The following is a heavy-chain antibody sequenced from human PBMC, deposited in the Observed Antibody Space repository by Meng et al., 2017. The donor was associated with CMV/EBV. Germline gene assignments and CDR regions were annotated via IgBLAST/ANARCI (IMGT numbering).Heavy chain of an antibody. CDR2: IYSGGST. CDR3: ARLPEYGGYYDILTGYSRTTYGMDV. CDR1: GFTVSSNY. Sequence: GGSLRLSCAASGFTVSSNYMSWVRQAPGKGLEWVSGIYSGGSTYYADSMKGRFTISRDNSKNTLYLQMNSLRAEDTAVYYCARLPEYGGYYDILTGYSRTTYGMDVWGQGTTVTVSS. J-gene: IGHJ6*02. D-gene: IGHD3-9*01. V-gene: IGHV3-53*01.